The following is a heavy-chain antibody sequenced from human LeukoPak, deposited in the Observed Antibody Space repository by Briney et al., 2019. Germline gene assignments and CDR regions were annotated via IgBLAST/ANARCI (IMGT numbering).Heavy chain of an antibody. V-gene: IGHV3-21*01. CDR1: GFTFSSYS. D-gene: IGHD3-22*01. Sequence: GGSLRLSCVASGFTFSSYSMNWVRQAPGKGLEWVSSISSSRSYIYYADSVKGRFTISRDNAKNSLYLQMNSLRAEDTAVYYCAREYYYDSSSSWSYYYYMDVWGKGTTVTVSS. CDR2: ISSSRSYI. CDR3: AREYYYDSSSSWSYYYYMDV. J-gene: IGHJ6*03.